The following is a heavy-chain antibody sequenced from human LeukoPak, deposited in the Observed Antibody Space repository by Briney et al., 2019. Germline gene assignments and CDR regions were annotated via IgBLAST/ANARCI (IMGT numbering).Heavy chain of an antibody. Sequence: ASVKVSCKASGATFSSYAISWVRQAPGQGLEWMGGIIPIFGAANYAQKFQGRVTITADTSTSTAYMELGSLRSEDTAVYYCAREKYCGGDCSHYIDYWGQGTLVTVSS. CDR1: GATFSSYA. CDR2: IIPIFGAA. D-gene: IGHD2-21*02. V-gene: IGHV1-69*06. CDR3: AREKYCGGDCSHYIDY. J-gene: IGHJ4*02.